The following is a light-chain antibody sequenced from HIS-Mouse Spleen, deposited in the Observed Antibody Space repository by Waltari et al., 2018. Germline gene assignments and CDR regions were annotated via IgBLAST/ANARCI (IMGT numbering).Light chain of an antibody. V-gene: IGLV2-11*01. CDR1: SSDVGGYNY. J-gene: IGLJ2*01. Sequence: QSALTQPRSVSGSPGQSVTISCTGTSSDVGGYNYVSWYQQHPGKAPKLLSYDVSKRPSGAPGRFSGSKSGHTASLTISGLQAEDEADYYCCSYAGSYTLVFGGGTKLTVL. CDR2: DVS. CDR3: CSYAGSYTLV.